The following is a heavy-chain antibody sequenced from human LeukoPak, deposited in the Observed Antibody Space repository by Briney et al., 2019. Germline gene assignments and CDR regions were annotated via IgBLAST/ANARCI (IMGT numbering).Heavy chain of an antibody. CDR3: ARNSGYVYGGYFDY. D-gene: IGHD5-12*01. CDR1: GGSISSSSYY. J-gene: IGHJ4*02. V-gene: IGHV4-39*07. CDR2: IYYSGST. Sequence: SETLSLTCTVSGGSISSSSYYWGWIRQPPGKGLEWIGSIYYSGSTYYNPSLKSRVTISVDTSKNQFSLKLSSVTAADTAVYYCARNSGYVYGGYFDYWGQGTLVTVSS.